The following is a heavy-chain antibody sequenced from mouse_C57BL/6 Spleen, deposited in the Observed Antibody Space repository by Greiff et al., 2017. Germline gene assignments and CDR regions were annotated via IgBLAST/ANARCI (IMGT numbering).Heavy chain of an antibody. CDR3: ARSALDGYLIFFDY. J-gene: IGHJ2*01. CDR2: IYPGSGST. D-gene: IGHD2-3*01. V-gene: IGHV1-55*01. Sequence: QVQLQQPGAELVKPGASVKMSCKASGYTFTSYRITWVKQRPGQGLEWIGDIYPGSGSTNYNEKFKSKATLTVDTSSSTAYMQLSSRTSEDSAVYYCARSALDGYLIFFDYWGQGTTLTVSS. CDR1: GYTFTSYR.